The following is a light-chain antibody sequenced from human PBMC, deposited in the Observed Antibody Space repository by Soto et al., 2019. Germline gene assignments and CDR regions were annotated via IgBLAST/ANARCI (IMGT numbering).Light chain of an antibody. CDR2: LNSDGSH. CDR3: QTWGSGIVV. Sequence: QSVLTQSPSASASLGASVKLTCTRSSGHSNYAIAWHQQQSEKGPRYLMKLNSDGSHSKGDGIPDRFSGSSSGAERFLTISCLQSDDEADYYCQTWGSGIVVFGGGTKLTVL. CDR1: SGHSNYA. V-gene: IGLV4-69*01. J-gene: IGLJ2*01.